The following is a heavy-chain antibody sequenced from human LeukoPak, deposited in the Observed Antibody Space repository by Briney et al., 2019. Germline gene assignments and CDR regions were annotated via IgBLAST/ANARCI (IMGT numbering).Heavy chain of an antibody. CDR2: ISYDGSNK. CDR1: GFTFSSYG. Sequence: GGSLRLSCAASGFTFSSYGMHWVRQAPGKGLEWVAVISYDGSNKYYADSVKGRFTISRGNSKNTLYLQMNSLRAEDTAVYYCAKDGYDILTGYHDAFDIWGQGTMVTVSS. J-gene: IGHJ3*02. D-gene: IGHD3-9*01. V-gene: IGHV3-30*18. CDR3: AKDGYDILTGYHDAFDI.